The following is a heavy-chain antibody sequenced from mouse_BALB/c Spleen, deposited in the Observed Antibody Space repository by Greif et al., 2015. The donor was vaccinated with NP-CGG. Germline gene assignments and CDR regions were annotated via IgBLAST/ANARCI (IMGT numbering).Heavy chain of an antibody. V-gene: IGHV1-4*01. CDR2: INPSSGYT. CDR3: ARYPLLGAMDY. D-gene: IGHD2-12*01. Sequence: VQLQQSGAELARPGASVKMSCKASGYTFTSYTMHWVKQRPGQGLEWIGYINPSSGYTNYNQKFKDKATLTADKSSSTAYMQLSSLTSEDSAVYYCARYPLLGAMDYWGQGTSVTVSS. J-gene: IGHJ4*01. CDR1: GYTFTSYT.